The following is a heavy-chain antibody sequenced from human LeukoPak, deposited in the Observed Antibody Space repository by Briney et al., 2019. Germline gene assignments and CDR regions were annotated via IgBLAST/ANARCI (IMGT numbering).Heavy chain of an antibody. Sequence: PSETLSLTCSVSGGSISSGPYFWSWIRQSPGQGLEWIRYIWPSGSTSYNPSLSGRVAISLDKSRNHFTLMVTAVTAADTAVYYCARHVVGGGDYWGQGTLVTVSS. D-gene: IGHD3-10*01. V-gene: IGHV4-30-2*06. CDR1: GGSISSGPYF. J-gene: IGHJ4*02. CDR3: ARHVVGGGDY. CDR2: IWPSGST.